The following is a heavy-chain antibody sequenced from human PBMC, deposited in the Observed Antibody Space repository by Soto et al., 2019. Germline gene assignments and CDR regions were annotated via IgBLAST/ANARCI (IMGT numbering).Heavy chain of an antibody. CDR1: GFTFSSFG. D-gene: IGHD1-1*01. J-gene: IGHJ6*02. Sequence: QVQLVKSGGGVVQPGRSLRLSCAASGFTFSSFGMHWVRQAPGKGLGWVAVISFDGSNKYYADSVKGRFTISRDNSKNTLSLQMNSLKAEDTAVYYCAKDTSKYSNNWPAYYGLDVWGQGTTVTVSS. CDR3: AKDTSKYSNNWPAYYGLDV. CDR2: ISFDGSNK. V-gene: IGHV3-30*18.